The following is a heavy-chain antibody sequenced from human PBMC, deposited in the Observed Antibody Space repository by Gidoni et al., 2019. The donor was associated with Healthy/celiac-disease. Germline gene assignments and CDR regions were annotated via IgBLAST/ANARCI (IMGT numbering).Heavy chain of an antibody. Sequence: EVQLVESGGVVVQPGGCLRLSCAASGFTFDDYTMHWVRQAPGKGLEWVSLISWDGGSTYYADSVKGRFTISRDNSKNSLYLQMNSLRTEDTALDYCAKDIGGAYCGGDCYFPDYWGQGTLVTVSS. CDR1: GFTFDDYT. CDR3: AKDIGGAYCGGDCYFPDY. CDR2: ISWDGGST. V-gene: IGHV3-43*01. J-gene: IGHJ4*02. D-gene: IGHD2-21*01.